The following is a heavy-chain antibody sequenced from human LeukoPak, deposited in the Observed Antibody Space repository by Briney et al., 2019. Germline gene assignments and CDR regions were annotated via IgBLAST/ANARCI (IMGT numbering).Heavy chain of an antibody. CDR1: GYSFTSYW. Sequence: GESLQISCKGSGYSFTSYWIGWVRQMPGKGLEWMGIIYPGDSDTRYSPSFQGQVTISADKSISTAYLQWSSLKASDTAMYYCARLEGIKHSGSYYVQWFDPGGQGTLVTVSS. CDR3: ARLEGIKHSGSYYVQWFDP. D-gene: IGHD1-26*01. J-gene: IGHJ5*02. V-gene: IGHV5-51*01. CDR2: IYPGDSDT.